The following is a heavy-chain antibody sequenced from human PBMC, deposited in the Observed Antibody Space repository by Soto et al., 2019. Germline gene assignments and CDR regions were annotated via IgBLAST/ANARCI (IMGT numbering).Heavy chain of an antibody. CDR2: IYYSGST. Sequence: QVQLQESGPGLVKPSQTLSLTCTVSGGSISSGDYYWSWIRQPPGKGLEWTGYIYYSGSTYYNPSLKSRVTISVDTSKNQFSLRLSSVTAADTAVYYCATLVVAQRYYGMDVWGQGTKVTVSS. D-gene: IGHD3-22*01. V-gene: IGHV4-30-4*01. CDR1: GGSISSGDYY. J-gene: IGHJ6*02. CDR3: ATLVVAQRYYGMDV.